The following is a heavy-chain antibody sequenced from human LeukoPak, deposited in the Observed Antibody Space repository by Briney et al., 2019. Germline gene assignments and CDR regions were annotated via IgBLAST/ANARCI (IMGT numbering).Heavy chain of an antibody. D-gene: IGHD6-19*01. CDR1: GFTFSSYE. Sequence: GGCLRLSCAASGFTFSSYEMNWVRQAPGKGLEWVSYISSSGSTIYYADSVKGRFTSSRDNAKNSLYLQMNSLRAEDTAVYYCARDRSSGWYLDYWGQGTLVTVSS. J-gene: IGHJ4*02. CDR2: ISSSGSTI. V-gene: IGHV3-48*03. CDR3: ARDRSSGWYLDY.